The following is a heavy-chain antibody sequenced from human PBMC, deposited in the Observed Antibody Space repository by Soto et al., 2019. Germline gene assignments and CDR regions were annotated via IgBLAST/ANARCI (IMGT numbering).Heavy chain of an antibody. CDR3: ARLATYYYGSGSYVAGWFDP. V-gene: IGHV1-3*01. Sequence: GASVKVCCKASGYTFTNSLMHWVRQAPGQRLEWMGWINAGNGKTEYSQKFQGRVTITADESTSTAYMELSSLRSEDTAVYYCARLATYYYGSGSYVAGWFDPWGQGTLVTVSS. D-gene: IGHD3-10*01. CDR1: GYTFTNSL. CDR2: INAGNGKT. J-gene: IGHJ5*02.